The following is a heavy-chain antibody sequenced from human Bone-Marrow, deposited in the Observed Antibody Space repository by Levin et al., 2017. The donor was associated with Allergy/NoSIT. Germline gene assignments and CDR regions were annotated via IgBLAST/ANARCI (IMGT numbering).Heavy chain of an antibody. D-gene: IGHD3-22*01. CDR1: GFTFSNAW. Sequence: LSLTCAASGFTFSNAWMNWVRQAPGKGLEWVGRIKSKTDGGTTDYAAPVKGRFTISRDDSKNTLYLQMNSLKTEDTAVYYCTTDQSYYYDSRGKDFDYWGQGTLVTVSS. V-gene: IGHV3-15*07. J-gene: IGHJ4*02. CDR3: TTDQSYYYDSRGKDFDY. CDR2: IKSKTDGGTT.